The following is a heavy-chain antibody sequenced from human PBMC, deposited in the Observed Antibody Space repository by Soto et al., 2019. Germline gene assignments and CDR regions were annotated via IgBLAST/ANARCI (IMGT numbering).Heavy chain of an antibody. Sequence: QALLEQSGPEVKKPGDSVRISCWLYNSVLTTSVITWLRQAPGQGLEWMGWISAYDGGTLSALKFRNTLVMTTDSMEKMAYKEPWDLTFGRTGVYFCARGGGPYLRPLEIWGQGTPVTVSS. J-gene: IGHJ4*01. V-gene: IGHV1-18*04. D-gene: IGHD3-16*01. CDR1: NSVLTTSV. CDR3: ARGGGPYLRPLEI. CDR2: ISAYDGGT.